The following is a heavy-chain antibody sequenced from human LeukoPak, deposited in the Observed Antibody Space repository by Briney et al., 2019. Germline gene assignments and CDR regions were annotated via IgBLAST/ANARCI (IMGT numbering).Heavy chain of an antibody. CDR3: AKDSHWLVQVYFDY. Sequence: GGSLRLSCAASGLTFSSYGMHWVRQAPGKGLEWVAAISGSGGSTYYADSVKGRFTISRDNSKNTLYLQMNSLRAEDTAVYYCAKDSHWLVQVYFDYWGQGTLVTVSS. J-gene: IGHJ4*02. D-gene: IGHD6-19*01. V-gene: IGHV3-23*01. CDR2: ISGSGGST. CDR1: GLTFSSYG.